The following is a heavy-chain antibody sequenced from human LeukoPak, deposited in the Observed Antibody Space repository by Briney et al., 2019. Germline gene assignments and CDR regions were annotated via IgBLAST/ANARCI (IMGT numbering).Heavy chain of an antibody. CDR3: ARDGARYDILTGYGFDY. Sequence: ASVKVSCKASGYTFTGYYMHWVRQAPGQGLERMGWINPNSGGTNYAQKFQGRVTMTRDTSISTAYMELSRLRSDDTAVYYCARDGARYDILTGYGFDYWGQGTLVTVSS. D-gene: IGHD3-9*01. J-gene: IGHJ4*02. V-gene: IGHV1-2*02. CDR1: GYTFTGYY. CDR2: INPNSGGT.